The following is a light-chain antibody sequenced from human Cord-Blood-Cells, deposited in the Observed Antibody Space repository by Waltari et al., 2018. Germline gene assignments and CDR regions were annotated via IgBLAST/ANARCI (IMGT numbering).Light chain of an antibody. CDR3: CSYAGSSTWV. V-gene: IGLV2-23*01. J-gene: IGLJ3*02. Sequence: QSALTQPASVSGSPGQSITISCPGTSSDFGSYNLLSWYQQHPGKAPKLMIYEGSKRPSGVSNRFSGSKSGNTASLTISGLQAEDEADYYCCSYAGSSTWVFGGGTKLTVL. CDR2: EGS. CDR1: SSDFGSYNL.